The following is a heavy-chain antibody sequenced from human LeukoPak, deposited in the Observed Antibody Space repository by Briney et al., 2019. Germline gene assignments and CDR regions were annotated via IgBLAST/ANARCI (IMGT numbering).Heavy chain of an antibody. D-gene: IGHD3-16*01. CDR3: ARGPNVMIMFGGVTPNFDP. CDR2: INRSGST. J-gene: IGHJ5*02. CDR1: GGSLSGNY. Sequence: SETLSLTCAVYGGSLSGNYWSWIRQPPGKGLEWIGEINRSGSTKYNPSLKSRVTISVDTSKNQLSLRLSSVTAADTAVYYCARGPNVMIMFGGVTPNFDPWGQGTLVTVSS. V-gene: IGHV4-34*01.